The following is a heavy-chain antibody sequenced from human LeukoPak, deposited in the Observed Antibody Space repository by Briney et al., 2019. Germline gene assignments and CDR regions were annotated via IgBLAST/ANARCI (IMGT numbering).Heavy chain of an antibody. CDR3: AKGLRYSDY. V-gene: IGHV3-23*01. J-gene: IGHJ4*02. Sequence: GGSLRLSCAASGFSFSSYAMTWVRQAPGKGLEWVSTISGSGSTTYYADSVKGRLTISRDNSKNTLYLQMNSLRAEDTALYYCAKGLRYSDYWGQGTLVTISS. CDR1: GFSFSSYA. D-gene: IGHD4-17*01. CDR2: ISGSGSTT.